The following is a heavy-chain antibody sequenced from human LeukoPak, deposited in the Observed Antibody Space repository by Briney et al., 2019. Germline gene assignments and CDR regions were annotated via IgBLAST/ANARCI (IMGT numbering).Heavy chain of an antibody. CDR1: GFTFSSYA. CDR3: ARDGSASDAFDI. CDR2: ISSSSYI. D-gene: IGHD3-10*01. Sequence: PGGSLRLSCAASGFTFSSYAMGWVRQAPGKGLEWVSSISSSSYIYYADSVKGRFTISRDNAKNSLYLQMNSLRAEDTAVYYCARDGSASDAFDIWGQGTMVTVSS. J-gene: IGHJ3*02. V-gene: IGHV3-21*01.